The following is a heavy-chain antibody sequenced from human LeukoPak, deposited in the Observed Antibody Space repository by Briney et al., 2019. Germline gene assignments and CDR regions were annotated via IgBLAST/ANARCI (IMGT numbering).Heavy chain of an antibody. J-gene: IGHJ5*02. V-gene: IGHV3-23*01. CDR1: GFTSGNYA. CDR3: AKASVAIPQYCNS. CDR2: ISGTGSST. Sequence: GGSLRLSCEASGFTSGNYAMNWVRQAPGRGLEWVSTISGTGSSTYYADSAKGRFTISRDNSKDTLFLQLNSLTAADTAMYFCAKASVAIPQYCNSWGQGTLVTVSS. D-gene: IGHD2-2*02.